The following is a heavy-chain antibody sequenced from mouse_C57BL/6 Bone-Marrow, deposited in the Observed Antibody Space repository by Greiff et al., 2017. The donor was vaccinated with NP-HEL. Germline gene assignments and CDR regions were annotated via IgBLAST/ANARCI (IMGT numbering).Heavy chain of an antibody. CDR1: GYTFTSYW. CDR3: ARCSYSGAMDY. CDR2: IDPSDSYP. Sequence: QVQLQQPGAELVKPGASVKLSCKASGYTFTSYWMQWVKQRPGQGLEWIGEIDPSDSYPNYNQKFKGKATLTVDTSSSTAYMQLSSLTSEDSAVYYCARCSYSGAMDYWGQGTSVTVSS. D-gene: IGHD2-12*01. J-gene: IGHJ4*01. V-gene: IGHV1-50*01.